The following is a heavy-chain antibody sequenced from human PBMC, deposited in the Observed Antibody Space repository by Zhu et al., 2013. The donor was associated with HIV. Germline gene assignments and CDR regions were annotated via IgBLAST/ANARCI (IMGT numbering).Heavy chain of an antibody. CDR2: IYHSGST. J-gene: IGHJ3*02. V-gene: IGHV4-38-2*01. D-gene: IGHD2-15*01. Sequence: QVQLQESGPGLVKPSETLSLTCAVSGYSISSGYYWGWIRQPPGKGLEWIGSIYHSGSTYYNPSLKSRVTISVDTSKNQFSLKLSSVTAADTAVYYCARLVRYCSGGSCYPDAFDIWARDNGHVSS. CDR1: GYSISSGYY. CDR3: ARLVRYCSGGSCYPDAFDI.